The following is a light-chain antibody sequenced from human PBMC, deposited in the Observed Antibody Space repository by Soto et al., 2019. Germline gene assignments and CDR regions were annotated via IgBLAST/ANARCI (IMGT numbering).Light chain of an antibody. CDR1: QSISSY. V-gene: IGKV1-39*01. J-gene: IGKJ3*01. CDR2: AAS. Sequence: DIQMTQSPSSLSASVGDRVTITCRASQSISSYLNWYQQKPGKAPKLLIYAASSLHSGVPSRFSGSGSGTDFTLTISSLQHEDFATYYCQQSYSTPLTFGPGTKVDIK. CDR3: QQSYSTPLT.